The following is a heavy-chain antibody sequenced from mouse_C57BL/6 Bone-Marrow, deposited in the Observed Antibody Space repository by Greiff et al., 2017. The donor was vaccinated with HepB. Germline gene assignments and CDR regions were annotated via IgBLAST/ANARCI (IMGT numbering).Heavy chain of an antibody. CDR1: GYTFTSYW. J-gene: IGHJ2*01. D-gene: IGHD3-2*02. V-gene: IGHV1-64*01. CDR2: IHPNSGST. Sequence: QVQLKQPGAELVKPGASVKLSCKASGYTFTSYWMHWVKQRPGQGLEWIGMIHPNSGSTNYNEKFKSKATLTVDKSSSTAYMQLSSLTSEDSAVYYCAKRKGTAQAHYFDYWGQGTTLTVSS. CDR3: AKRKGTAQAHYFDY.